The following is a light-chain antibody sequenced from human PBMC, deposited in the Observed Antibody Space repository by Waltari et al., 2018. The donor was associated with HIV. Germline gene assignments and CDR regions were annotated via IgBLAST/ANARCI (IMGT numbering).Light chain of an antibody. CDR2: VVS. Sequence: VGDRVNITCRASHNIGRYLNWYQQKPGKVPKLLIYVVSSLQSGVPSRFSGSASGTEFTLTISSLQPEDFATYYCQQTYSGRTFGQGTKLQNK. V-gene: IGKV1-39*01. J-gene: IGKJ2*01. CDR1: HNIGRY. CDR3: QQTYSGRT.